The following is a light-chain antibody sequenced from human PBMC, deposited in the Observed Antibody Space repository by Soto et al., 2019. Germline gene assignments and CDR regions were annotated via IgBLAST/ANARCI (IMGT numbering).Light chain of an antibody. J-gene: IGLJ1*01. V-gene: IGLV2-14*01. CDR1: SSDVGGYNY. CDR3: QSYDSSLSGYV. Sequence: QSVLTQPASVSGSPGQSITISCTGTSSDVGGYNYVSWYQQHPGKAPKVMIYEVSNRPSGVSNRFSGSKSGTSASLAITGLQAEDEADYYCQSYDSSLSGYVFGTGTKVTVL. CDR2: EVS.